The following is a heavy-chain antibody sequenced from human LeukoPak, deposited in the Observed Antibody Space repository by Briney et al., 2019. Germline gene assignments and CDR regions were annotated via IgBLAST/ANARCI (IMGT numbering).Heavy chain of an antibody. CDR1: GGSIGSYY. Sequence: PSEILSLTCTVSGGSIGSYYWSWIRQPPGKGLEWIGYFYYSGSTNYNPSLKSRVTISVDTSKNQFSLRLSSVTAADTAVYYCARVAERTWLPYDAAFDIWGLGTMVTVSS. CDR2: FYYSGST. D-gene: IGHD3-9*01. J-gene: IGHJ3*02. CDR3: ARVAERTWLPYDAAFDI. V-gene: IGHV4-59*08.